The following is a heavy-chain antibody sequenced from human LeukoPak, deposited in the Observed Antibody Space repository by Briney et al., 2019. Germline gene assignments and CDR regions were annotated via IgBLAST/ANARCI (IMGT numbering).Heavy chain of an antibody. CDR2: IYYSGST. CDR3: ARLAMQQPFDY. Sequence: SETLSLTCTVSGGSIRSSSYYWGWIRQPPGKGLEWIGSIYYSGSTYYTPSLKSRVTMSVDTSKNQFSLKLSSVTAADTAVYYCARLAMQQPFDYWGQGTLVTVSS. V-gene: IGHV4-39*01. D-gene: IGHD2-2*01. J-gene: IGHJ4*02. CDR1: GGSIRSSSYY.